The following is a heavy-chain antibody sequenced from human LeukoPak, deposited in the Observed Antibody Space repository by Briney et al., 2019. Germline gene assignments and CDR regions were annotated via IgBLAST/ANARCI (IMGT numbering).Heavy chain of an antibody. J-gene: IGHJ4*02. V-gene: IGHV1-2*02. D-gene: IGHD3-22*01. Sequence: GASVKVSCKASGYTFTSYYMHWVRQAPGQGLEWMGWITPNSGATKYAQKFRGRVSMTRDTSINTAYMELSRLRSDDTAIYYCARVSRFYYDSSGDFDYWGQGTLVTVSS. CDR1: GYTFTSYY. CDR2: ITPNSGAT. CDR3: ARVSRFYYDSSGDFDY.